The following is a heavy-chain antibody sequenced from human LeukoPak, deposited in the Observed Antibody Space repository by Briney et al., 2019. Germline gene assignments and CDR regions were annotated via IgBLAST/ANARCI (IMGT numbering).Heavy chain of an antibody. CDR3: AIITFGGVIVKDAFDI. CDR1: GDTFTGYY. D-gene: IGHD3-16*02. CDR2: INPNSGGT. Sequence: ASVKVSCKASGDTFTGYYMHWVRQAPGQGLEWMGWINPNSGGTNYAQKFQGRVTMTRDTSISTAYMELSRLRSDDTAVYYCAIITFGGVIVKDAFDIWGQGTMVTVSS. J-gene: IGHJ3*02. V-gene: IGHV1-2*02.